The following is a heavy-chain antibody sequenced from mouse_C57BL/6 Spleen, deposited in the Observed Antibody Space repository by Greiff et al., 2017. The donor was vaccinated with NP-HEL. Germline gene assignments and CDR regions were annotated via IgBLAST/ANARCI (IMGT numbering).Heavy chain of an antibody. J-gene: IGHJ3*01. CDR1: GYTFTDYE. V-gene: IGHV1-15*01. CDR2: IGPETGGT. CDR3: TRKDFAFAY. Sequence: VKLMESGAELVRPGASVTLSCTASGYTFTDYEMHWVKQTPVHGLEWIGAIGPETGGTAYTQKVKGRATLTADKSSSTAYMERRRLTSEDSAVYYCTRKDFAFAYWGQGTLVTVSA.